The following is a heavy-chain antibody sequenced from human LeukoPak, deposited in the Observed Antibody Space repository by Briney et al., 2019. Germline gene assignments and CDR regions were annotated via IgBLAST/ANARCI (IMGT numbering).Heavy chain of an antibody. J-gene: IGHJ4*02. V-gene: IGHV3-23*01. CDR3: AKYCSGGNCYSGLY. D-gene: IGHD2-15*01. CDR1: GFIFSSYA. Sequence: GGSLRLSCAASGFIFSSYAMTWVRQAPGKGLQWVSTITSGGNTYYADSVKGRFTISRDNSKSTLYLQMNSLRAEDTAVYYCAKYCSGGNCYSGLYWGQGTLVTVSS. CDR2: ITSGGNT.